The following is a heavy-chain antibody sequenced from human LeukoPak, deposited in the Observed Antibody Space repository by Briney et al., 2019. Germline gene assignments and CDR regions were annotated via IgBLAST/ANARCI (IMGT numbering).Heavy chain of an antibody. Sequence: SETLSLTCTVSGYSISSGYYWGWIRQPPGKGLEWIGSIYHSGSTYYNPSLKSRVTISVDTSKNQFSLKLSSVTAADTAVYYCARDNNWNYCFWGQGTLVTVSS. V-gene: IGHV4-38-2*02. J-gene: IGHJ4*02. D-gene: IGHD1-7*01. CDR3: ARDNNWNYCF. CDR1: GYSISSGYY. CDR2: IYHSGST.